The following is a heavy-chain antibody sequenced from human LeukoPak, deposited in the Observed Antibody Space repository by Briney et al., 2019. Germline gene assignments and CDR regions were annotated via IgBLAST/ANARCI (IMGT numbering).Heavy chain of an antibody. V-gene: IGHV3-48*03. CDR2: ISSSGNTI. CDR1: GFTFSSYE. J-gene: IGHJ4*02. D-gene: IGHD3-22*01. CDR3: ARTNYYDISGYDY. Sequence: GGSLRLSCAASGFTFSSYEMNWVRQAPGKGLEWVSYISSSGNTIYYADSVKGRFTISRDNAKNSLYLQMNSLRAEDTALYYCARTNYYDISGYDYWGQGTLVTVSS.